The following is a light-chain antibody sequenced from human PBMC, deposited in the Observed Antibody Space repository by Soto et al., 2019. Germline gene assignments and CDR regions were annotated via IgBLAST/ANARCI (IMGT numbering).Light chain of an antibody. V-gene: IGLV2-23*01. CDR3: CSYAGSSTPYV. J-gene: IGLJ1*01. Sequence: QSVLTQPASVSGSPGQSITISCTGTSSDVGSYNLVSWYQQHPGKAPKVMIYEGTKRPSGVSNRFSGSKSGNTASLTISGLQADDEADYYCCSYAGSSTPYVFGTGTKVTVL. CDR2: EGT. CDR1: SSDVGSYNL.